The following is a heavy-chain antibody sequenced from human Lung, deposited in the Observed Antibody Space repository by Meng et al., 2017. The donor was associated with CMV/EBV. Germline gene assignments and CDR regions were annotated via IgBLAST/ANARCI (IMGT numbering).Heavy chain of an antibody. V-gene: IGHV1-2*02. CDR1: GYTFTGYY. J-gene: IGHJ5*02. CDR2: INPNSGGT. D-gene: IGHD2-2*02. Sequence: ASVXVSXKASGYTFTGYYMHWVRQAPGQGLEWMGWINPNSGGTNYAQKFQGRVTMTRDTSISTAYMELSRLRSDDTAVYYCASGGYCSSTSWYRGWFDPWGQGTLVTVSS. CDR3: ASGGYCSSTSWYRGWFDP.